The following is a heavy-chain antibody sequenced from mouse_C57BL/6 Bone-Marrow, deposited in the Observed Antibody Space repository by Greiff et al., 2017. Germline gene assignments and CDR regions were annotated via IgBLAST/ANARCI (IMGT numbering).Heavy chain of an antibody. CDR2: IYPGGGYT. V-gene: IGHV1-63*01. CDR3: AREGAGYYAMDY. D-gene: IGHD3-3*01. Sequence: QVQLQQSGAELVRPGPSVKMSCKASGYTFTNYWIGWAKQRPGHGLEWIGDIYPGGGYTNYNEKFKGKATLTADKSSSTAYMQFSSLTSEDSAIYYCAREGAGYYAMDYWGQGTSVTVSS. J-gene: IGHJ4*01. CDR1: GYTFTNYW.